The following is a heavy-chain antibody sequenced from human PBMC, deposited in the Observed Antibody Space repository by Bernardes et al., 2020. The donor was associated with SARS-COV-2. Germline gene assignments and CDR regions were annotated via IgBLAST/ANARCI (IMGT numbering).Heavy chain of an antibody. V-gene: IGHV6-1*01. CDR3: ARGWTNFDY. J-gene: IGHJ4*02. D-gene: IGHD2-15*01. CDR2: TYYRSKWYN. Sequence: RTLSPSCAISVDSVSSNTAAWTWIMQSPSRGLEWLGRTYYRSKWYNDYAVSVQSRLTINPDTSQNQFSLQLNSVTPEDTDVYYCARGWTNFDYWGKGTLDTVSS. CDR1: VDSVSSNTAA.